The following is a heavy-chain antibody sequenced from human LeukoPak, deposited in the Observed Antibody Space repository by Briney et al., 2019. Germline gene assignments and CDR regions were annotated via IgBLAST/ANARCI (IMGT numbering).Heavy chain of an antibody. CDR1: GYTFTPFA. CDR3: ASVLGIVAPNYYYYYGMDV. Sequence: GASVKVSCKASGYTFTPFAMHWVRQAPGQRLEWMGWINAGNGNTKYSQKFQGRVTISRDTSATTAYMELSSLGSEDTAMYYCASVLGIVAPNYYYYYGMDVWGQGTTVTVSS. CDR2: INAGNGNT. J-gene: IGHJ6*02. V-gene: IGHV1-3*01. D-gene: IGHD6-13*01.